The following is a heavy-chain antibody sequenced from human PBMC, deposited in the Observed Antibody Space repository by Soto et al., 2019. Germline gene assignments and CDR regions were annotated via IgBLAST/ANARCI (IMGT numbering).Heavy chain of an antibody. J-gene: IGHJ4*01. D-gene: IGHD3-3*01. CDR1: EFTFSTYP. Sequence: GGSVRLSCAASEFTFSTYPMHWVRQAPGKGLEWVAVISYDETNKYYADSVKGRFTISRDNSKNTLYLQMNNLRADDTAVYYCARGASDFWGAYPEIHFFDYWGHGTLVTVSS. CDR2: ISYDETNK. CDR3: ARGASDFWGAYPEIHFFDY. V-gene: IGHV3-30-3*01.